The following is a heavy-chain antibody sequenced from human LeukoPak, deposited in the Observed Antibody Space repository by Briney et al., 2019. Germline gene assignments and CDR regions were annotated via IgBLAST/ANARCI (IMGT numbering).Heavy chain of an antibody. Sequence: SETLSLTCTVSGGSISSSGYYWGWIRQPPGKGLEWIGSIYYSGSTYYNPSLKSRVTISVDTSKNQFSLKLSSVTAADTAMYYCARTVTAIAPWYFDYWGQGTLVTVSS. CDR2: IYYSGST. V-gene: IGHV4-39*01. CDR1: GGSISSSGYY. CDR3: ARTVTAIAPWYFDY. D-gene: IGHD2-21*02. J-gene: IGHJ4*02.